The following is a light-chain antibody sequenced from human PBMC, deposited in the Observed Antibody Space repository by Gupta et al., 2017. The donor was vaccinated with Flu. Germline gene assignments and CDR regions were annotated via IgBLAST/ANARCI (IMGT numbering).Light chain of an antibody. CDR1: SSDVGGYNS. CDR2: DVS. J-gene: IGLJ2*01. CDR3: CSYAGIDTYVV. Sequence: SDLTQPRSVSGSPGQSVSISCTGTSSDVGGYNSVSWYQQHPGKAPKLMIYDVSKRPSGVPGRFSDSKSGNTASMTIAGLQAEDEADYYCCSYAGIDTYVVFGGGTKLTVL. V-gene: IGLV2-11*01.